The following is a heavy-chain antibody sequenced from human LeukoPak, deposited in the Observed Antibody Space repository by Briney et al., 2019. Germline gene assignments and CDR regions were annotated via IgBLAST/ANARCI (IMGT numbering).Heavy chain of an antibody. Sequence: SVKVSCTASGGTFSSYAISWVRQAPGQGLEWMGRIIPILGIANYAQKFQGRVTITADKSTSTAYMELSSLRSEDTAVYYCASVKGYCSGGSCSAFGMDVWGQGTTVTVSS. J-gene: IGHJ6*02. V-gene: IGHV1-69*04. CDR2: IIPILGIA. D-gene: IGHD2-15*01. CDR1: GGTFSSYA. CDR3: ASVKGYCSGGSCSAFGMDV.